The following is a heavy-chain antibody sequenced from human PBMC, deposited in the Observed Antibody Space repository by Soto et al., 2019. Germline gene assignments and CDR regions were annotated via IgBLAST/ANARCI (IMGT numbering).Heavy chain of an antibody. CDR3: ARDNLIGYCTNGVCGDGVRVYYYYYMDV. CDR2: ISSSSSTI. J-gene: IGHJ6*03. Sequence: GGSLRLSCAASGFTFSSYSMNWVRQAPGKGLEWVSYISSSSSTIYYADSVKGRFTISRDNAKNSLYLQMNSLRAEDTAVYYCARDNLIGYCTNGVCGDGVRVYYYYYMDVWGKGTTVTVSS. CDR1: GFTFSSYS. D-gene: IGHD2-8*01. V-gene: IGHV3-48*01.